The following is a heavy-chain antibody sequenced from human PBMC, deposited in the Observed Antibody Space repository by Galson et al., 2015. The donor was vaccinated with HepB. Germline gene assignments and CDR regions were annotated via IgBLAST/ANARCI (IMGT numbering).Heavy chain of an antibody. J-gene: IGHJ3*01. CDR1: GFTSSNYV. CDR2: VSFDGNIK. CDR3: AGEGVDSGSDAFDV. V-gene: IGHV3-30-3*01. Sequence: SLRLSCAVSGFTSSNYVMHWVRQAPGKGLEWVAYVSFDGNIKYYADSVKGRFTISRDNSKNTLSLQMNSLRAEDTAVYFCAGEGVDSGSDAFDVWGQGAMVTVTS. D-gene: IGHD6-6*01.